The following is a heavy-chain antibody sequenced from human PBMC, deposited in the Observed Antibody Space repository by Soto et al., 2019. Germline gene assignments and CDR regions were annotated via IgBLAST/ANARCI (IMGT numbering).Heavy chain of an antibody. CDR1: GYSFSSYW. CDR2: IYPDDSDT. J-gene: IGHJ6*02. Sequence: GESLKISCKSSGYSFSSYWIAWVRLMPGKGLEWMGSIYPDDSDTKYSPSFQGQVTISADKSISAAYLQWSSLKASDTAIYYCARNSLTGYDNYYYSMDVWGQGTKVTVSS. CDR3: ARNSLTGYDNYYYSMDV. V-gene: IGHV5-51*01. D-gene: IGHD3-9*01.